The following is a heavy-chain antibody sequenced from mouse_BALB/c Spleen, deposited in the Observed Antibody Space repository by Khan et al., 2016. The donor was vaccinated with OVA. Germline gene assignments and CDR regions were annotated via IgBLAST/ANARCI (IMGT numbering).Heavy chain of an antibody. Sequence: VQLQESGPGLVAPSQSLSITCTISGFSLTNYGVHWVRQPPEKGLEWLVVIWSDGSATYNSGLQSRLSITKDNSRNQVFLKMNSLQTDDTAMYYCARQPYYHYYIMDYWGQGTSVTVSS. J-gene: IGHJ4*01. V-gene: IGHV2-6-1*01. CDR3: ARQPYYHYYIMDY. CDR2: IWSDGSA. CDR1: GFSLTNYG. D-gene: IGHD2-10*01.